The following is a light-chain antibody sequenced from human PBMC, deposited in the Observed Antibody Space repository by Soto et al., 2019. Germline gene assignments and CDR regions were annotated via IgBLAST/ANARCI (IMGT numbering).Light chain of an antibody. CDR2: GAF. CDR1: QTVRGSY. J-gene: IGKJ4*01. Sequence: EIVLAQSPDTVSLSPGERATLSCRASQTVRGSYLAWYQQKPGQAPRLLIYGAFSRATGIPARVSGSGSGTDFTLTISSLEPEDFAVYYCQQRSNWPLTFGGGTKVEIK. V-gene: IGKV3D-20*02. CDR3: QQRSNWPLT.